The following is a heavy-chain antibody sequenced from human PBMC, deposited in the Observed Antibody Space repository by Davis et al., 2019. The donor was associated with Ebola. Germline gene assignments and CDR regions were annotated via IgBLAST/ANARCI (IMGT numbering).Heavy chain of an antibody. J-gene: IGHJ4*02. V-gene: IGHV3-33*06. CDR3: AKDDYHSGSPFDY. CDR1: GFTFSSYG. D-gene: IGHD1-26*01. CDR2: IWYDGSNK. Sequence: GESLKISCAASGFTFSSYGMHWVRQAQGKGLEWVAVIWYDGSNKYYADSVKGRFTISNDNSKNTLYLQMNSLRAEDTAVYYCAKDDYHSGSPFDYWGQGTLVTVSS.